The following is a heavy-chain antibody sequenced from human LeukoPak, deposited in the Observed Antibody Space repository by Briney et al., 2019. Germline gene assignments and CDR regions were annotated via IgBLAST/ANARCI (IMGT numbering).Heavy chain of an antibody. CDR1: GGSISSDY. Sequence: SETLSLTCTVSGGSISSDYWSWIRQPAGKGLEWIGRIYTSGSTNYNPSLKSRVTISVDTSKNQFSLKLSSVTAADTAVYYCARDRVVPAAIGSSFAWFDPWGQGTLVTVSS. CDR3: ARDRVVPAAIGSSFAWFDP. CDR2: IYTSGST. J-gene: IGHJ5*02. V-gene: IGHV4-4*07. D-gene: IGHD2-2*01.